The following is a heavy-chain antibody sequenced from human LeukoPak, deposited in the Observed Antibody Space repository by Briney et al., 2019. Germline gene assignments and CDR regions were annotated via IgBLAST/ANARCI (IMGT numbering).Heavy chain of an antibody. CDR3: ARGDSSGYYFLFDY. V-gene: IGHV4-31*03. CDR1: GGSISSGGYY. CDR2: IYYSGST. D-gene: IGHD3-22*01. Sequence: SETLSLTCTVSGGSISSGGYYWSWIRQHPGKGLEWIGYIYYSGSTYYNPSLKSRVTISVDTSKNQFSLKLSSVTAADTAVYYCARGDSSGYYFLFDYWGQGTLVTVSS. J-gene: IGHJ4*02.